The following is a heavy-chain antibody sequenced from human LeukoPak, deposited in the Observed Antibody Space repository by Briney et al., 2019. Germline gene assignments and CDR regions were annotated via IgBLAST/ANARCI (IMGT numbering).Heavy chain of an antibody. CDR2: IKSKSDGGTT. V-gene: IGHV3-15*01. D-gene: IGHD6-13*01. CDR1: GFTFSNAW. J-gene: IGHJ4*02. Sequence: GGSLRLSCAASGFTFSNAWMSWVRQAPRKGLEWVGRIKSKSDGGTTDYAEPVKGRFTLSRDDSKDMLYLQMNSLKTEDTAVYYCTTGGSIWTFGGYWGQGTLVTVSS. CDR3: TTGGSIWTFGGY.